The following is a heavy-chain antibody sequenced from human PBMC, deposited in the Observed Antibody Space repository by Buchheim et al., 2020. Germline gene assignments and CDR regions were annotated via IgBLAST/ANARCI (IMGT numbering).Heavy chain of an antibody. CDR3: ARIRLDADY. J-gene: IGHJ4*02. Sequence: QVQLQESGPGLVKPSETLSLTCTVSGGSISGYWWTWLRQPPGKGPEWIGNIYSNGNTNYNPSLKSRVTISLDMSQNQFSLRLNSVTAADTAVYYCARIRLDADYWGQGTL. V-gene: IGHV4-59*01. CDR1: GGSISGYW. D-gene: IGHD3/OR15-3a*01. CDR2: IYSNGNT.